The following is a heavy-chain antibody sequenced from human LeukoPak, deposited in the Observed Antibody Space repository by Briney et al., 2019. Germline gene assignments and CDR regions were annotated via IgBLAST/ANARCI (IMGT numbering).Heavy chain of an antibody. CDR3: AKGLVGSSIADFFDY. Sequence: GGSLRLSCAASGFTFDDYAMHWVRQAPGKGLEWVSGISWNSGSIGYADSVKGRFTICRDNAKNSLYLQMNSLRGEDMALYYCAKGLVGSSIADFFDYWGQGILVTVSS. D-gene: IGHD6-6*01. CDR2: ISWNSGSI. J-gene: IGHJ4*02. CDR1: GFTFDDYA. V-gene: IGHV3-9*03.